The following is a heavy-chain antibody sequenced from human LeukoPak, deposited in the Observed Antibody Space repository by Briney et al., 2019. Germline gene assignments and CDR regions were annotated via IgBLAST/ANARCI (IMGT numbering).Heavy chain of an antibody. J-gene: IGHJ4*02. D-gene: IGHD4-11*01. Sequence: SETLSLTCTVSGGSISSSSYYWGWIRQPPGKGLEWIGEINHSGYTNDNPSLKSRVTLSIDTSRKQFSLNLRSVTVADAGIYYCTRMTRGHDYWGQGTQVTVSS. CDR3: TRMTRGHDY. CDR1: GGSISSSSYY. CDR2: INHSGYT. V-gene: IGHV4-61*05.